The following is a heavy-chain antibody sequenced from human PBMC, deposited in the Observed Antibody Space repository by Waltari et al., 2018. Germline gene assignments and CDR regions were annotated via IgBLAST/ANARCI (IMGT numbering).Heavy chain of an antibody. CDR2: IIPIFGTA. D-gene: IGHD2-8*02. J-gene: IGHJ3*02. CDR3: AREGGCTGGVCYSAFDI. CDR1: GGTFSSYA. V-gene: IGHV1-69*08. Sequence: QVQLVQSGAEVKKPGSSVKVSCKASGGTFSSYAISWVRQAPGQGLEWMGRIIPIFGTANYAQKFQGRVTITADKSTSTAYMELSSLRSEDTAVYYCAREGGCTGGVCYSAFDIWGQGTMVTVSS.